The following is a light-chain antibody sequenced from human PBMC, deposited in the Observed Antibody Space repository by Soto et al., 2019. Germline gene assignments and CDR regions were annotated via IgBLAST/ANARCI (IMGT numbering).Light chain of an antibody. CDR2: AAS. Sequence: DIQMTQSPSTLSASVGDRVTITCRASQGISSCFAWYQQKPGKAPTLLIYAASTLKTGVPSRFSGSGWGTDFTLTISSLQSEDFAAYYYHPYYSCPPTFGQGTKVDIK. CDR1: QGISSC. J-gene: IGKJ1*01. V-gene: IGKV1-9*01. CDR3: HPYYSCPPT.